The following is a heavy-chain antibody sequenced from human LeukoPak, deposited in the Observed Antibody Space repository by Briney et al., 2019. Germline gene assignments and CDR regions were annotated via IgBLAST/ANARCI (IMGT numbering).Heavy chain of an antibody. CDR2: ISYDGSNK. CDR1: GITFSSYA. CDR3: ARDKTRGLGYSYSKSGNYFDY. D-gene: IGHD5-18*01. Sequence: GGSLRLSCAASGITFSSYAMHWVRQAPGKGLEWVAVISYDGSNKYYADSVKGRFTISRDNAKNSLYLQMNSLRAEDTAVYSCARDKTRGLGYSYSKSGNYFDYWAREPWSPSPQ. V-gene: IGHV3-30*04. J-gene: IGHJ4*02.